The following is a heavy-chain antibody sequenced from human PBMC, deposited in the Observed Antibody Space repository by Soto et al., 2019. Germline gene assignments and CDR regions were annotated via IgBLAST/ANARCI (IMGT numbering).Heavy chain of an antibody. J-gene: IGHJ4*02. CDR1: GYTFTASG. CDR3: ARWDDYGASDQYHFDN. D-gene: IGHD4-17*01. CDR2: VSVYNGHT. Sequence: QVQLVQSGAEVKKPGASLKVSCKASGYTFTASGIAWVRQAPGQGLEWMGRVSVYNGHTEYSQKFLGRVAMTKDTSADTAYLELRSLRSDDAAVYYCARWDDYGASDQYHFDNWGQAALVTVSS. V-gene: IGHV1-18*01.